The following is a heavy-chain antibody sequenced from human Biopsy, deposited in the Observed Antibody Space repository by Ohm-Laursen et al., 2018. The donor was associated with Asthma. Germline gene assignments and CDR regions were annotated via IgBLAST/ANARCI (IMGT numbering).Heavy chain of an antibody. CDR1: GFTFSSYS. CDR3: VKDHSAGYYYFDD. J-gene: IGHJ4*02. CDR2: IATDGSNK. D-gene: IGHD2-21*01. Sequence: SLRLSCTASGFTFSSYSMHWVRQASGRGPEYVSFIATDGSNKFYADSVKGRFTVSRDNSKHTLYLHMTGLRPEDTGVYYCVKDHSAGYYYFDDWGQGAQVTVSS. V-gene: IGHV3-64D*08.